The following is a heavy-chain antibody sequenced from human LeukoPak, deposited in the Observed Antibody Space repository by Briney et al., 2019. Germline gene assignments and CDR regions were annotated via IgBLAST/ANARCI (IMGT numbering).Heavy chain of an antibody. CDR1: GYTFRGNY. D-gene: IGHD4-11*01. CDR3: ARDPSSVTLYFFDY. Sequence: ASVKVSCKASGYTFRGNYIHWLRQAPGQGLEWMGWIDANNGDTKTAQKFQGRVTMSRDTSISTAYMDLSSLSPDDAAVYYCARDPSSVTLYFFDYWGQGTLVTVSS. CDR2: IDANNGDT. J-gene: IGHJ4*02. V-gene: IGHV1-2*02.